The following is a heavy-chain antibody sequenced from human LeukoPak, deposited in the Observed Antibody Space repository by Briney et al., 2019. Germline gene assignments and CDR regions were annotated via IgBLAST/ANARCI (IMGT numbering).Heavy chain of an antibody. CDR3: AKDHYWSIDY. Sequence: GGSLILSCAASGFDFSSNWMHWVRHAPGQGLVWVSRIKGDGISTNYADSVKGRFTISRDIAKNTLYLQMNSLRAEDTGVYYCAKDHYWSIDYWGRGTLVTVSS. V-gene: IGHV3-74*01. CDR1: GFDFSSNW. CDR2: IKGDGIST. D-gene: IGHD3-3*01. J-gene: IGHJ4*02.